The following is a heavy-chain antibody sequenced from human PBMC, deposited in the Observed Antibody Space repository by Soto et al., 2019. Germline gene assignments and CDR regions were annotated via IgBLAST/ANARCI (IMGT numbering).Heavy chain of an antibody. D-gene: IGHD3-10*01. Sequence: PGGSLGLSCAASGFTFSSYAMSWVRQAPGKGLEWVSAISGSGGSTYYADSVKGRFTISRDNSKNTLYLQMNSLRAEDTAVYYCAKDTMVRGVIPPQYYFDYWGQGTLVTVSS. CDR3: AKDTMVRGVIPPQYYFDY. V-gene: IGHV3-23*01. J-gene: IGHJ4*02. CDR2: ISGSGGST. CDR1: GFTFSSYA.